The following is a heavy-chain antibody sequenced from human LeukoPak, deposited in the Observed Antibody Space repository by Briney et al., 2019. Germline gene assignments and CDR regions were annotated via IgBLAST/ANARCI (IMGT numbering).Heavy chain of an antibody. J-gene: IGHJ4*02. CDR3: ARMARSGYYSLYYFDY. Sequence: ASVKVSCKASGYTFTSYGISWVRQAPGQGLEWMGWISAYNGNTNYAQKLQGRVTMTTDTSTSTAYMELRSLRSDDTAVYYCARMARSGYYSLYYFDYWGQGTLATVSS. CDR1: GYTFTSYG. D-gene: IGHD3-22*01. CDR2: ISAYNGNT. V-gene: IGHV1-18*01.